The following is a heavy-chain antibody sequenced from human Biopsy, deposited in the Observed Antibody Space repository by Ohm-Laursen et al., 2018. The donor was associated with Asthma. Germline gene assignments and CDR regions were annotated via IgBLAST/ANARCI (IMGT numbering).Heavy chain of an antibody. J-gene: IGHJ6*02. CDR1: GDSLGSFINYA. V-gene: IGHV1-69*13. Sequence: SVKASCKASGDSLGSFINYAISWVRQAPRQGLEWMGGLIPVLGTADYAPMFEGRVTITADESTSTAYLELTSLRFEDTAVYYCARGYSGTDRIVYYYSGMEVWGQGTAVTVSS. D-gene: IGHD5-12*01. CDR3: ARGYSGTDRIVYYYSGMEV. CDR2: LIPVLGTA.